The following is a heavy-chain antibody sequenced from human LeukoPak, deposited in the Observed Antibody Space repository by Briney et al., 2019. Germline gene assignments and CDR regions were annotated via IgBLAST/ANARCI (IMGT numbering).Heavy chain of an antibody. J-gene: IGHJ6*02. V-gene: IGHV1-8*01. Sequence: ASVTVSCKTSGYTFTSYDINWVRQAPGQGLEWLGWMSPNNGDTGYAQKFQGRVTMTRDTSTSTVYMELSSLRSEDTAVYYCAREYDSSRYYYGMDVWGQGTTVTVSS. CDR3: AREYDSSRYYYGMDV. CDR2: MSPNNGDT. CDR1: GYTFTSYD. D-gene: IGHD3-22*01.